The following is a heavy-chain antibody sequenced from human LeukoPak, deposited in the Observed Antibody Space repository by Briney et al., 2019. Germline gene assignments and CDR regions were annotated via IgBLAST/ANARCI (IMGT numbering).Heavy chain of an antibody. Sequence: SETLSLTCAAYGGSFSGYYWSWIRQPPGKGLEWIGEINHSGSTNYNPSLKSRVTISVDTSKNQFSLKLSSVTAADTAVYYCARTLHYYYYMDVWGKGTTVTVSS. D-gene: IGHD3-16*01. CDR3: ARTLHYYYYMDV. J-gene: IGHJ6*03. CDR1: GGSFSGYY. V-gene: IGHV4-34*01. CDR2: INHSGST.